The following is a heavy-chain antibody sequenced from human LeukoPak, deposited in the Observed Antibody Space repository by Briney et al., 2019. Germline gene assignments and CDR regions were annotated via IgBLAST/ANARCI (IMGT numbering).Heavy chain of an antibody. V-gene: IGHV4-61*10. CDR3: ARVSSSWYQDWYFDL. Sequence: PSETLSLTCTVSGGSISSGSYYWSWIRQPAGKGLEWIVYIYYSGSTNYNPSLKSRVTISVDTSKNQFSLKLSSVTAADTAVYYCARVSSSWYQDWYFDLWGRGTLVTVSS. J-gene: IGHJ2*01. CDR1: GGSISSGSYY. CDR2: IYYSGST. D-gene: IGHD6-13*01.